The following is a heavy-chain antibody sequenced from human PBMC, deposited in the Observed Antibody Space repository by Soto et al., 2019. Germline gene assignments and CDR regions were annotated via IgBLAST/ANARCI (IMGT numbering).Heavy chain of an antibody. Sequence: QVQLVESGGGLVKPGGSLRLSCAASGFTFSDYYMSWIRQAPGKGLEWVSYISSSGSTIYYADSVKGRFTISRDNAKNSLYLQMNSLRTDATAVYYCARSRAAAGTPPPYFDYWGQGTLVTVSS. V-gene: IGHV3-11*01. CDR3: ARSRAAAGTPPPYFDY. CDR2: ISSSGSTI. J-gene: IGHJ4*02. D-gene: IGHD6-13*01. CDR1: GFTFSDYY.